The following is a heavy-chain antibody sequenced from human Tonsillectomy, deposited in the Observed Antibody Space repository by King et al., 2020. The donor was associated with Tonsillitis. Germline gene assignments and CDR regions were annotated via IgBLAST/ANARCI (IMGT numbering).Heavy chain of an antibody. CDR3: AREYYKFSFDP. CDR2: TYTSGST. J-gene: IGHJ5*02. V-gene: IGHV4-61*02. CDR1: GGSISSGIYY. D-gene: IGHD3/OR15-3a*01. Sequence: HVQLQESGPGLVKPSQTLSLTCTVSGGSISSGIYYWSWIRQPAGKGLEWIGRTYTSGSTNINSSLKSRVTISVDTPKNQISLRLTSVTAADTAVYYCAREYYKFSFDPWGQGTLVTVSS.